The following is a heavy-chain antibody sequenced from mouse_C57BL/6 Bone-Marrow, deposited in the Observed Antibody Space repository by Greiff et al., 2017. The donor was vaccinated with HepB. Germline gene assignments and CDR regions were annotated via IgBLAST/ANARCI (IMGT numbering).Heavy chain of an antibody. CDR3: ARNRGLYYFYY. CDR2: IWSGGST. J-gene: IGHJ2*01. Sequence: QVQLKESGPGLVQPSQSLSITCTVSGFSLTSYGVHWVRQSPGKGLEWLGVIWSGGSTDYNAAFISRLSISKDNSKSQVFFKMNSLQADDTAIYYCARNRGLYYFYYWGQGTTLTVSS. CDR1: GFSLTSYG. D-gene: IGHD1-1*01. V-gene: IGHV2-2*01.